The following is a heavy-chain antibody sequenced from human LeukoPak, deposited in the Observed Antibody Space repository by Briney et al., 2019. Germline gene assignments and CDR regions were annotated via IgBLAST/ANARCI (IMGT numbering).Heavy chain of an antibody. CDR2: INGGGGST. CDR1: GFTFSNYV. V-gene: IGHV3-23*01. D-gene: IGHD2-15*01. Sequence: GGSLRLSCAASGFTFSNYVMSWVRQAPGKGPEWVSGINGGGGSTFYAESVAGRFTISRDNSKNTLFLQMNTLRAEDTAVYYCVKDGRRSPPCWGQGTLVTVSS. J-gene: IGHJ4*02. CDR3: VKDGRRSPPC.